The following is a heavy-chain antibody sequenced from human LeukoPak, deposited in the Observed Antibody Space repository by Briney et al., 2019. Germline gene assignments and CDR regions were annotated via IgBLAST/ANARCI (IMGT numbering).Heavy chain of an antibody. CDR1: GGTFSSYA. V-gene: IGHV1-69*05. D-gene: IGHD2-15*01. Sequence: SVKVSCKASGGTFSSYAISWVRQAPGQGIEWMGGIIPIFGTANYAQKFQGRVTITTDETTSTAYMELSSLRSEDTAVYYCARDGRYCSGGSCLPFDYWGQGTLVTVSS. J-gene: IGHJ4*02. CDR3: ARDGRYCSGGSCLPFDY. CDR2: IIPIFGTA.